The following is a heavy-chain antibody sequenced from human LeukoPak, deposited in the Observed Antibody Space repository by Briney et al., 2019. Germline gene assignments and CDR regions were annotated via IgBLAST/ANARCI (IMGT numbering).Heavy chain of an antibody. J-gene: IGHJ4*02. V-gene: IGHV3-21*01. CDR2: ISSSSSYI. Sequence: PGGSLRLSCAASGFTFSSYSMNWVRQAPGKGLEWVSSISSSSSYIYYADSVKGRFTISRDNAKNSLYLQMNSLRAEDTAVYYCASLVEGVDRENTDVRWGQGTLVTVSS. D-gene: IGHD1-26*01. CDR3: ASLVEGVDRENTDVR. CDR1: GFTFSSYS.